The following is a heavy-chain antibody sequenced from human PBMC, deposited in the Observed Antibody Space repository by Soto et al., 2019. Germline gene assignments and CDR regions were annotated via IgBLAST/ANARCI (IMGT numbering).Heavy chain of an antibody. CDR3: AREGSIRGDYDYVWGSYLGAFDI. J-gene: IGHJ3*02. V-gene: IGHV4-31*03. D-gene: IGHD3-16*01. Sequence: QVQLQESGPGLVKPSQTLSLTCTVSGGSISSGGYYWSWIRQHPGKGLEWIGYIYYSGSTYYNPSLKSRVTISVDTSKNQFSLKLSSVTAADTAVYYCAREGSIRGDYDYVWGSYLGAFDIWGQGTMVTVSS. CDR1: GGSISSGGYY. CDR2: IYYSGST.